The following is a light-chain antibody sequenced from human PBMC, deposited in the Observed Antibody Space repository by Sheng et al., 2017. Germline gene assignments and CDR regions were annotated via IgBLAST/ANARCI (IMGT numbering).Light chain of an antibody. J-gene: IGLJ2*01. CDR1: KLGEKY. CDR3: QTWHSTTVI. V-gene: IGLV3-1*01. Sequence: SYELTQPPSVSVSPGQTARIPCSGDKLGEKYSFWYQRKPNQSPVLILYQDDKRPSGIPERFFGSSSGNTATLTIRGTQAMDEAEYYCQTWHSTTVIFGGGTNLTVL. CDR2: QDD.